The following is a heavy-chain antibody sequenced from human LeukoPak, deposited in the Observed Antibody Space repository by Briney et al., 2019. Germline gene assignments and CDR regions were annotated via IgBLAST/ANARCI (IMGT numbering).Heavy chain of an antibody. Sequence: SETLSLTCTVSGDSFSSYHWSWLRQPPGKGLEWIGYISSRGSTSYNRSLKSRVTISVDTSKNQFSLKLSSVTAADTAVYYCARGHTVTTPWFDPWGQGTLVTVSS. V-gene: IGHV4-59*12. CDR2: ISSRGST. CDR3: ARGHTVTTPWFDP. J-gene: IGHJ5*02. CDR1: GDSFSSYH. D-gene: IGHD4-11*01.